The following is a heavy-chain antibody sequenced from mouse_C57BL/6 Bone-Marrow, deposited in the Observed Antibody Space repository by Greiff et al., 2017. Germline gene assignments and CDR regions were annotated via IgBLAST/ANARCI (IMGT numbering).Heavy chain of an antibody. Sequence: VQLKESGPELVKPGASVKISCKASGYSFTVYFMNLVKQSHGKSLEWIGRINPYNGDTFYNQKFKGKATLTVAKSSSTAHMELLSLTSEDFAVYYCAREGPYDDLYAMDYWGQGTSVTVSS. D-gene: IGHD2-3*01. CDR3: AREGPYDDLYAMDY. J-gene: IGHJ4*01. V-gene: IGHV1-37*01. CDR2: INPYNGDT. CDR1: GYSFTVYF.